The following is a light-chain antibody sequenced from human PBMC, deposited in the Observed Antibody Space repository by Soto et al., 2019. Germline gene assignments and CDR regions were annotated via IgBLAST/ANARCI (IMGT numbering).Light chain of an antibody. J-gene: IGKJ4*01. CDR2: GAS. V-gene: IGKV3D-15*01. CDR3: QQYNNWPLT. Sequence: EIVLTQSPGTLSLSPGARAPLSCRARQSVSSNLAWYQQKPGQAPRLLIYGASTRATGIPARFSGSGSGTEFTLTISSLQSEDFAVYYCQQYNNWPLTFGGGTKVDI. CDR1: QSVSSN.